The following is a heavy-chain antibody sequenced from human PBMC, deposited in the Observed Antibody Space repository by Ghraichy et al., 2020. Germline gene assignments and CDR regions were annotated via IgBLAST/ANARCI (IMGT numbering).Heavy chain of an antibody. J-gene: IGHJ4*02. CDR2: INHSGST. D-gene: IGHD6-19*01. Sequence: SETLSLTCAVYGGSFSGYYWSWIRQPPGKGLEWIGEINHSGSTNYNPSLKSRVTISVDTSKNQFSLKLSSVTAADTAVYYCARGGQSRYSSGWYIYWGQGTLVTVSS. CDR3: ARGGQSRYSSGWYIY. CDR1: GGSFSGYY. V-gene: IGHV4-34*01.